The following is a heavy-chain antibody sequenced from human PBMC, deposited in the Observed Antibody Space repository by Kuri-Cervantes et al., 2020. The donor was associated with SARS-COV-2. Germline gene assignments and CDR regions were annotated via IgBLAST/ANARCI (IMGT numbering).Heavy chain of an antibody. V-gene: IGHV3-30-3*01. CDR3: ARDRVGVHDY. CDR2: ISYDGSNK. CDR1: AFTFSSYA. Sequence: GESLKISCAASAFTFSSYAMHWVRQAPGKGLEWVAIISYDGSNKYYADSARGRFTISRDNSKNTLYLQMNSLRAEDTAVYYCARDRVGVHDYWGQGTLVTVSS. J-gene: IGHJ4*02. D-gene: IGHD2-21*01.